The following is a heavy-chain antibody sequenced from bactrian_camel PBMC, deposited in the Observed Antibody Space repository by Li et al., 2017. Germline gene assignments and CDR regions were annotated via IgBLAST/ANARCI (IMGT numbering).Heavy chain of an antibody. CDR3: AADLVTDVPSLVETQYYY. V-gene: IGHV3S40*01. CDR2: IGGDGST. Sequence: VESGGGSVQAGESLRLSCVASGYTLPLYMAWFRRIPGQGREGVAAIGGDGSTNYLEDVQGRFIISRENGKNIVTLEMNALKPEDTATYYCAADLVTDVPSLVETQYYYWGQGTQVTVS. J-gene: IGHJ4*01. CDR1: GYTLPLY. D-gene: IGHD7*01.